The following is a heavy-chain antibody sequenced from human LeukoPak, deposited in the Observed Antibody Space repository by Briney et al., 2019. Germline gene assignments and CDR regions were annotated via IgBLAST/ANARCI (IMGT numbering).Heavy chain of an antibody. Sequence: ASVKVSCKASGYTFTGYYMHWVRQAPGQGLEWMGRINPNSGGTNYAQKFQGRVTMTRDTSISTAYMELSRLRSDDTAVYYCARVVVVVAAIDYWGQGTLVTVSS. V-gene: IGHV1-2*06. CDR3: ARVVVVVAAIDY. D-gene: IGHD2-15*01. J-gene: IGHJ4*02. CDR2: INPNSGGT. CDR1: GYTFTGYY.